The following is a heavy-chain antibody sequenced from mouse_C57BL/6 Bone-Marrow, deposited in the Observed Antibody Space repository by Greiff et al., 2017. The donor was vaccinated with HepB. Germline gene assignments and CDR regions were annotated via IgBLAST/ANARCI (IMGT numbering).Heavy chain of an antibody. V-gene: IGHV1-22*01. CDR2: INPNNGGT. CDR1: GYTFTDYN. J-gene: IGHJ3*01. CDR3: AGYGSSTWFAY. Sequence: EVKVVESGPELVKPGASVKMSCKASGYTFTDYNMHWVKQSHGKSLEWIGYINPNNGGTSYNPKFKGKATLTENTSSSTAYMELRSLTSEDSAVYYCAGYGSSTWFAYWGQGTLVTVSA. D-gene: IGHD1-1*01.